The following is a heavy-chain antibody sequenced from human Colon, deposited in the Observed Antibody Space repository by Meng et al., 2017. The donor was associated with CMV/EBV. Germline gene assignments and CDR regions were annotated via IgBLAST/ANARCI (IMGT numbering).Heavy chain of an antibody. CDR1: GSTFSSFA. D-gene: IGHD6-19*01. V-gene: IGHV3-23*04. Sequence: HLVGAGGGVVPPGGSLILSCEASGSTFSSFAMSWVRQAPGKGPEWVSFITDSGGYADYIDSVKGRFTISRDNSKNTVYLQINSLRAEDTAVYYRVKDGGWLATYWGQGTLVTVSS. CDR2: ITDSGGYA. J-gene: IGHJ4*02. CDR3: VKDGGWLATY.